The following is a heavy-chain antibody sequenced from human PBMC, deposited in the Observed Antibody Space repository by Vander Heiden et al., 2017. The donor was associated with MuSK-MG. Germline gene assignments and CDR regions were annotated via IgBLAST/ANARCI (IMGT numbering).Heavy chain of an antibody. V-gene: IGHV3-7*01. CDR3: ARLDYGDLSVDY. D-gene: IGHD4-17*01. J-gene: IGHJ4*02. Sequence: EVQLVESGGGLVQPGGSLRLSCAASGFTFRSYWMSWVRQAPGKGLEWVANIKQDGSEKYYVDSVKGRFTSSRDNAKNSLYLQMNSLRAEDTAVYYCARLDYGDLSVDYWGQGTLVTVSS. CDR1: GFTFRSYW. CDR2: IKQDGSEK.